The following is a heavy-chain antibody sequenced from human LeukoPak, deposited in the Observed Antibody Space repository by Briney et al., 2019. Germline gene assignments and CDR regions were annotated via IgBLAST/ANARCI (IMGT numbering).Heavy chain of an antibody. CDR3: ARESYPIDY. Sequence: GGSLRLSCAASGFTFSSYSMNWVRQAPGKGLEWVSYISSSSTIYYADSVKGRFTISRDNAKNSLYLQMNSLRAEDTAVYYCARESYPIDYWGQGTLVTVSS. V-gene: IGHV3-48*01. CDR2: ISSSSTI. J-gene: IGHJ4*02. D-gene: IGHD1-26*01. CDR1: GFTFSSYS.